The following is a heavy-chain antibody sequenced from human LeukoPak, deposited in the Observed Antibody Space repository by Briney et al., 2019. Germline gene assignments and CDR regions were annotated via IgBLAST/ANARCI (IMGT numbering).Heavy chain of an antibody. J-gene: IGHJ1*01. CDR1: GYTFTSYG. V-gene: IGHV1-18*01. CDR3: ARTDIVVVVAATPGYFQH. Sequence: ASVKVSCRASGYTFTSYGITWVRQAPGQGLEWMGWISTYNGKTNYAQKLQGRVTMTTDTSTSTAYMELRSLRSDDTAVYYCARTDIVVVVAATPGYFQHWGQGTLVTVSS. D-gene: IGHD2-15*01. CDR2: ISTYNGKT.